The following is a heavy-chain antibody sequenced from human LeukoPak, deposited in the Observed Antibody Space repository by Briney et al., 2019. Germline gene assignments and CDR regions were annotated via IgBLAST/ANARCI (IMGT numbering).Heavy chain of an antibody. CDR3: ARATWKVVDPYYIDS. D-gene: IGHD2-2*01. Sequence: RGGSLEISCKGFGYRFTGYWIGWVRQVPGKGLEWLGIIYPGDSDTRYSPSFQGQVTISADNSINTAYLQWNSLKTSDTAMYYCARATWKVVDPYYIDSWGQGTLVTVSS. CDR2: IYPGDSDT. CDR1: GYRFTGYW. V-gene: IGHV5-51*01. J-gene: IGHJ4*02.